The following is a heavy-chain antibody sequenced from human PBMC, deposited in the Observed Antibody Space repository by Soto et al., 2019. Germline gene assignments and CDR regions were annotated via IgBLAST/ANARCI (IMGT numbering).Heavy chain of an antibody. V-gene: IGHV3-72*01. CDR2: TTNKANSYTT. D-gene: IGHD1-26*01. J-gene: IGHJ4*02. CDR1: GFILTGHY. Sequence: EVQLVESGGGLVQPGGSLRLSCAASGFILTGHYMDWVRQAPGKGLEWVGRTTNKANSYTTEYAGSVKGRFTISRDDSKNSLYLHMNSLKTEDTAVYYWASLAGAKEGFDYWGQGTLVTVSS. CDR3: ASLAGAKEGFDY.